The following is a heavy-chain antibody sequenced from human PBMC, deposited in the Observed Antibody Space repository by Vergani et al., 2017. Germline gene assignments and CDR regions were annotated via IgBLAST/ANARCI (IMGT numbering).Heavy chain of an antibody. J-gene: IGHJ5*02. CDR3: ARDIGAGWFDP. CDR2: LYYSGST. CDR1: GGSISSGGYY. D-gene: IGHD3-10*01. V-gene: IGHV4-31*03. Sequence: QVQLQESGPGLVKPSQTLSLTCTVSGGSISSGGYYWSWIRQPPGKGLEWIGYLYYSGSTYYNPSLKSRVIISVDTSKNQFSLKLSSVTAADTAVYYGARDIGAGWFDPWGQGTLVTVSS.